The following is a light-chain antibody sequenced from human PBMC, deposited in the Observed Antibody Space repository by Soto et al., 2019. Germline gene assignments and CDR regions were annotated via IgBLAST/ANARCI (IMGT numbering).Light chain of an antibody. V-gene: IGLV2-11*01. CDR3: CSYAGYYTVV. Sequence: QSALTQPRSVSGSPGQSVTISCSGSDSDVGYYNYVSWYQQHPGKAPKLMIYDVTKRPSGVPDRFSASKSGNTASLTISGLQAEDEADYYCCSYAGYYTVVFGGGTKVTVL. CDR1: DSDVGYYNY. J-gene: IGLJ2*01. CDR2: DVT.